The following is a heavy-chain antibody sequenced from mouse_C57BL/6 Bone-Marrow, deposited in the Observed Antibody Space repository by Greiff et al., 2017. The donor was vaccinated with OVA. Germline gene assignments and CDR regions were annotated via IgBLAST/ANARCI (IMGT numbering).Heavy chain of an antibody. V-gene: IGHV14-3*01. Sequence: VQLQQSVAELVRPGASVKLSCTASGFNIKNTYMHWVKQRPEQGLEWIGRIDPANGNTKYAPKFQGKATITAEKSSNTAYLQLSSLTSEDTAIYSCATTTVVSPTYFDYWGQGTTLTVSS. J-gene: IGHJ2*01. CDR1: GFNIKNTY. D-gene: IGHD1-1*01. CDR2: IDPANGNT. CDR3: ATTTVVSPTYFDY.